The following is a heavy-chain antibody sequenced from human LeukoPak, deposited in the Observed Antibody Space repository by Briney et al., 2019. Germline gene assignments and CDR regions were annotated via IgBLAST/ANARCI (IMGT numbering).Heavy chain of an antibody. CDR1: GFTFSHYW. Sequence: GGSLRLSCAASGFTFSHYWMTWVRQAPGKGLDWVANIKQDGSEKHYVDSVRGRFTISRDNAKNSLYLQMNSLRAEDTAVYYCARGTSGSWYYWGQGTLVTVSS. CDR3: ARGTSGSWYY. J-gene: IGHJ4*02. V-gene: IGHV3-7*04. CDR2: IKQDGSEK. D-gene: IGHD6-13*01.